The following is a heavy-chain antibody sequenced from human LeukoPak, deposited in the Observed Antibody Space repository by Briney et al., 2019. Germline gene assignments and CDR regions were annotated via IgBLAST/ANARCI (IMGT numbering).Heavy chain of an antibody. D-gene: IGHD2/OR15-2a*01. Sequence: SETLSLTCAVYGGSFSGYYWSWIRQPPGKGLEWIGEINHSGSTNYNPSLKSRVTISVDTSNNQFSLKLSSVTAADTAVYYCARHPFQYPFDHWGQGTVVSVSS. V-gene: IGHV4-34*01. CDR1: GGSFSGYY. J-gene: IGHJ5*02. CDR2: INHSGST. CDR3: ARHPFQYPFDH.